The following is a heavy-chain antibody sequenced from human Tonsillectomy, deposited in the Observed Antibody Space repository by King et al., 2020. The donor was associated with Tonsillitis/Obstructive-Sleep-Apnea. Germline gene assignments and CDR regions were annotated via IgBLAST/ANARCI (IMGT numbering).Heavy chain of an antibody. J-gene: IGHJ6*03. CDR3: TSTERDPTDDLWICYSYYYYYIDV. CDR1: GFTFGDYA. V-gene: IGHV3-49*05. D-gene: IGHD3-3*01. CDR2: IRSKAYGGTT. Sequence: VQLVESGGGLVKPGRSLRLSGTASGFTFGDYAMSWFRQAPGKGLEWVGFIRSKAYGGTTEYAASVKGRFTISRDDSKSIAYLQMNSLKTKDTSVYYCTSTERDPTDDLWICYSYYYYYIDVWGKGTTVTVSS.